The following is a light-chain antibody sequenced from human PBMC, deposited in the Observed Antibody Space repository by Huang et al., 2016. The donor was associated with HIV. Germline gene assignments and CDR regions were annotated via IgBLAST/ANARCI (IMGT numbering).Light chain of an antibody. V-gene: IGKV3-11*01. CDR2: DAS. CDR1: QSVSSY. J-gene: IGKJ1*01. Sequence: EIVLTQSPATLSLSPGERATLSCRASQSVSSYLAWYQQKPGQAPRLLIYDASNRATGIPARFSGRGSGTDFTLTINSLEPEDFVVYYCQQRSNWPGTFGQGTKVEIK. CDR3: QQRSNWPGT.